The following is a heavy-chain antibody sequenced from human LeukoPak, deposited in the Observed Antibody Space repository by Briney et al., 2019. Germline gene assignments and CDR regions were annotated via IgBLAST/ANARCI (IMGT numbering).Heavy chain of an antibody. V-gene: IGHV3-48*01. CDR1: GFSFSSYS. D-gene: IGHD2-2*01. Sequence: GGSLRLSCAASGFSFSSYSMNWVRQAPGKGLEWVSYISSSGSTIYYADSVKGRFTISRDKAKNSLYLQMNSLRAEDTAVYYCARGVPDAIGYFQHWGQGTLVTVSS. J-gene: IGHJ1*01. CDR2: ISSSGSTI. CDR3: ARGVPDAIGYFQH.